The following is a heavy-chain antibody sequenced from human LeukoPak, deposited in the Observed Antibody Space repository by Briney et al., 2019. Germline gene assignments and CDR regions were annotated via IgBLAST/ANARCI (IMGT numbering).Heavy chain of an antibody. Sequence: GGSLRLSCAASGFSFSTHWISWVRQAPGQGLEWMANIKQDGGETFYVHSVKGRFTISRDNAQNSLSLQMSSLRVEDTAVYYCVREGYIYGFHHGDYFDYWGQGTLVTVSS. J-gene: IGHJ4*02. CDR3: VREGYIYGFHHGDYFDY. V-gene: IGHV3-7*01. CDR1: GFSFSTHW. CDR2: IKQDGGET. D-gene: IGHD5-18*01.